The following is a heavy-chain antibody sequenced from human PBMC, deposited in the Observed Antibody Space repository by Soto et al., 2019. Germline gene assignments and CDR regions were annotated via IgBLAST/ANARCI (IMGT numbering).Heavy chain of an antibody. J-gene: IGHJ6*03. D-gene: IGHD4-4*01. CDR3: ATGTNRNYVDYYYYMDV. CDR2: IWYDGSNK. V-gene: IGHV3-33*01. Sequence: GGSLRLSCAASGFTFSSYGMHWVRQAPGKALEWVAVIWYDGSNKYYAESVKGRFTISRDNSKNTLYLEMNSLIAEDTAVYYCATGTNRNYVDYYYYMDVWGKGTTVTVSS. CDR1: GFTFSSYG.